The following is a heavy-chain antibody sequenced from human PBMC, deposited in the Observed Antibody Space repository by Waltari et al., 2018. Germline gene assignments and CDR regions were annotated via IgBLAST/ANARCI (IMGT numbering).Heavy chain of an antibody. Sequence: QVQLVQSGAEVKKPGASVKVSCKASGYTFTGYYMHWVGQAPGPGLEWMGWINPNSGGTNYAQKFQGRVTMTRDTSISTAYMELSRLRSDDTAVYYCARDGESNSPYYYYYYMDVWGKGTTVTVSS. D-gene: IGHD4-4*01. CDR2: INPNSGGT. J-gene: IGHJ6*03. V-gene: IGHV1-2*02. CDR1: GYTFTGYY. CDR3: ARDGESNSPYYYYYYMDV.